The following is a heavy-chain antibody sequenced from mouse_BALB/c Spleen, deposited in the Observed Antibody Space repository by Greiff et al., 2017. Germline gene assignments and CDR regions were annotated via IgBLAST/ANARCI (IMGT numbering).Heavy chain of an antibody. CDR3: AKTYYYGSSPYAMDY. CDR2: INPYNDGT. V-gene: IGHV1-14*01. J-gene: IGHJ4*01. CDR1: GYTFTSYV. D-gene: IGHD1-1*01. Sequence: VQLQQSGPELVKPGASVKMSCKASGYTFTSYVMHWVKQKPGQGLEWIGYINPYNDGTKYNEKFKGKATLTPDKSSSTAYMELSSLTSEDSAVYYCAKTYYYGSSPYAMDYWGQGTSVTVSS.